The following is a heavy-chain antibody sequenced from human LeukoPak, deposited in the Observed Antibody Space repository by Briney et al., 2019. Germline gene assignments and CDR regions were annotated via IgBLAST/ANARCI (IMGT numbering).Heavy chain of an antibody. CDR2: IYPGDSDT. CDR3: ARSMGSYGYAALDI. CDR1: GYDFNTYW. V-gene: IGHV5-51*01. Sequence: GESLKISCQGSGYDFNTYWIAWVRQMPGKGLEWMGIIYPGDSDTRYSPSLQGQVTISVDKSITTAYLQWRTLKASDTAIYYCARSMGSYGYAALDIWGQGTTVTVSS. D-gene: IGHD3-16*01. J-gene: IGHJ3*02.